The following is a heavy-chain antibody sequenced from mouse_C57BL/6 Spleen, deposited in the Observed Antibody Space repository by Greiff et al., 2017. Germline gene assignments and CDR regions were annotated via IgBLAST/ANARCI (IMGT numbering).Heavy chain of an antibody. Sequence: EVQLQQSGPELVKPGASVKISCKASGYSFTGYYMHWVKQSHGNILDWIGYIYPYNGVSSYNQKFKGKATLTVDKSSSTAYLELRSLTSEDSAVYYCARLGLLQPYWYFDVWGTGTTVTVSS. J-gene: IGHJ1*03. CDR3: ARLGLLQPYWYFDV. D-gene: IGHD1-1*01. CDR1: GYSFTGYY. CDR2: IYPYNGVS. V-gene: IGHV1-31*01.